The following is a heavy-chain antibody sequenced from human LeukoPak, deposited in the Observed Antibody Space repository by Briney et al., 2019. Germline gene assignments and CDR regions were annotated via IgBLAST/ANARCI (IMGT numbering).Heavy chain of an antibody. CDR3: TRHGGSQGFGFDP. V-gene: IGHV3-73*01. D-gene: IGHD3-3*01. CDR1: GFTFSGSA. J-gene: IGHJ5*02. Sequence: GGSLRLSCAASGFTFSGSAMHWARQASGKGLEWVGRIRSKANSYATAYAASVKGRFTISRDDSKNTAYLQMNSLKTEDTAVYYCTRHGGSQGFGFDPWGQGTLVTVSS. CDR2: IRSKANSYAT.